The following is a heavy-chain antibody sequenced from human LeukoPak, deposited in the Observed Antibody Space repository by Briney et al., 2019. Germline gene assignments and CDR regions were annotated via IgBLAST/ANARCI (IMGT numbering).Heavy chain of an antibody. CDR1: GGSISSYY. D-gene: IGHD3-10*01. CDR2: IYTSGST. V-gene: IGHV4-4*07. Sequence: SETLSLTCTVSGGSISSYYWSWIRQPAGKGLEWIGRIYTSGSTNYNPSLKSRVTISVDTSKNQFSPKLSSVTAADTAVYYCAREVLMVRGPPLYDYWGQGTLVTVSS. J-gene: IGHJ4*02. CDR3: AREVLMVRGPPLYDY.